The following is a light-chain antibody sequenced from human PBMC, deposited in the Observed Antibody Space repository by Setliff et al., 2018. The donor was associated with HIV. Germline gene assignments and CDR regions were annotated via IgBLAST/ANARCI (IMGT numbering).Light chain of an antibody. CDR2: GNN. J-gene: IGLJ1*01. Sequence: QSVLTQPPSVSGAPGQRVTISCTGSSSNIGAGYDVHWYQQLPGTAPKLLIYGNNNRPSGVSDRFSGSKSGASASLAITGLQAEDEADYYCQSYDSSLSGSNVFGTGTKVTVL. V-gene: IGLV1-40*01. CDR3: QSYDSSLSGSNV. CDR1: SSNIGAGYD.